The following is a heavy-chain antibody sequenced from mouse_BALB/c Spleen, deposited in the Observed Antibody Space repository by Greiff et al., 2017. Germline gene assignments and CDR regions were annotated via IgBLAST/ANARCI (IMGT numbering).Heavy chain of an antibody. CDR1: GYTFTSYW. CDR3: TRCGSYYWYFDV. D-gene: IGHD2-12*01. V-gene: IGHV1-69*02. Sequence: VQLQQPGAELVRPGASVKLSCKASGYTFTSYWINWVKQRPGQGLEWIGNIYPSDSYTNYNQKFKDKATLTVDKSSSTAYMQLSSPTSEDSAVYYCTRCGSYYWYFDVWGAGTTVTVSS. J-gene: IGHJ1*01. CDR2: IYPSDSYT.